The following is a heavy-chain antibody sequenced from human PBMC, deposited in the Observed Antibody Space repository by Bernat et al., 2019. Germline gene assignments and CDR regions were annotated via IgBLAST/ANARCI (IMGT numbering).Heavy chain of an antibody. Sequence: QVQLVQSGAEVKKPGASVKVSCKASGYTFTSYGISWVRQAPGQGLEWMGWISAYNGNTNYAQKLQGRVTMTTDTSTSTAYMELRSLRSDDTAVYYCAKDIRLAGTYGTFDYWGQGTMVTVSS. CDR3: AKDIRLAGTYGTFDY. CDR1: GYTFTSYG. V-gene: IGHV1-18*01. J-gene: IGHJ4*02. D-gene: IGHD3-16*01. CDR2: ISAYNGNT.